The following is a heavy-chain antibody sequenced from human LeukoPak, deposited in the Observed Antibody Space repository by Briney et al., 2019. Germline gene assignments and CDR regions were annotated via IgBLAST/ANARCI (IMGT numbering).Heavy chain of an antibody. V-gene: IGHV3-23*01. CDR3: AKGITGGTGGDY. Sequence: GGSLRLSCSASGFTFRSYAMNWVCQAPGKGLEWVAVISDSGGFTAYADSVKGRFTISRDNSKNTLSLQMNTLRADDTAVYYCAKGITGGTGGDYWGQGILVTVSS. CDR2: ISDSGGFT. CDR1: GFTFRSYA. J-gene: IGHJ4*02. D-gene: IGHD2-8*02.